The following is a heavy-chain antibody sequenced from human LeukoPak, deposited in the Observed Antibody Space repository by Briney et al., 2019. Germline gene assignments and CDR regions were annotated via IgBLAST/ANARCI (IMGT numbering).Heavy chain of an antibody. CDR3: ARISGSYVFDY. D-gene: IGHD1-26*01. J-gene: IGHJ4*02. CDR1: GFTFSDYY. CDR2: ITGSSTYT. Sequence: TGGSLRLSCVASGFTFSDYYMSWIRQAPGGGLEWVSYITGSSTYTNYADSVKGRFTISRDNAKNSLYLQMNSLRAEDTAVYYCARISGSYVFDYWGQGTLVTVSS. V-gene: IGHV3-11*03.